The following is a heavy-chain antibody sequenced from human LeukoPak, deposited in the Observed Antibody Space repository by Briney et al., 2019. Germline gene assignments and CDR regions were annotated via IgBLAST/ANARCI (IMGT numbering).Heavy chain of an antibody. V-gene: IGHV4-61*01. CDR1: GGSFSSGCYY. CDR3: GRAVGYLDY. Sequence: PSETLSLTCTVSGGSFSSGCYYWIWLRPPPGKGLEWFVYIYYSGSTNYNPSLKSRVTISVHTSNNQFSLKLSSVAAAATAVYCCGRAVGYLDYWGQGTLVTVSS. CDR2: IYYSGST. J-gene: IGHJ4*02.